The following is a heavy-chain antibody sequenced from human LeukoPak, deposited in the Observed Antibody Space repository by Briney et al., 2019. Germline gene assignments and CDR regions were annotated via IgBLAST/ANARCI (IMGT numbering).Heavy chain of an antibody. Sequence: SETLSLTCAVYGGSFSGYYWSWIRQPPGKGLEWIGSIYYSGSTYYNPSLKSRVTISVDTSKNQFSLKLSSVTAADTAVYYCARRKPALYSSSCFDYWGQGTLVTVSS. V-gene: IGHV4-34*01. J-gene: IGHJ4*02. D-gene: IGHD6-13*01. CDR1: GGSFSGYY. CDR3: ARRKPALYSSSCFDY. CDR2: IYYSGST.